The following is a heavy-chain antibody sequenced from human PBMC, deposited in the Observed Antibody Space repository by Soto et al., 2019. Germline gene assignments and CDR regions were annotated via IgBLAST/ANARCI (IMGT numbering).Heavy chain of an antibody. J-gene: IGHJ6*02. CDR1: GFTFDDYT. CDR2: ISWDGGST. Sequence: GGSLRLSCAASGFTFDDYTMHWVRQAPGKGLEWVSLISWDGGSTYYADSVKGRFTISRDNSKNSLYLQMNSLRTEDTALYYCAKDGQGDYYYGMDVWGQGTTVTVSS. V-gene: IGHV3-43*01. CDR3: AKDGQGDYYYGMDV.